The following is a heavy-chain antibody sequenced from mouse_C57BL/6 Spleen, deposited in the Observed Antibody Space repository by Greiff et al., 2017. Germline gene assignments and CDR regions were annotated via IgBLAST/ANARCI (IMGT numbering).Heavy chain of an antibody. D-gene: IGHD1-1*01. CDR1: GFTFSNYW. J-gene: IGHJ2*01. CDR2: IRLKSDNYAT. V-gene: IGHV6-3*01. CDR3: TGLLLRYDYFDY. Sequence: EVMLVESGGGLVQPGGSMKLSCVASGFTFSNYWMNWVRQSPEKGLEWVAQIRLKSDNYATHYAESVKGRFTISRDDSKSSVYLQMNNLRAEDTGIYYCTGLLLRYDYFDYWGQGTTLTVSS.